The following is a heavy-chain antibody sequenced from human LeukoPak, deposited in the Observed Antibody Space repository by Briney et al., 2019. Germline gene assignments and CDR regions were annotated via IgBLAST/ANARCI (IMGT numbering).Heavy chain of an antibody. J-gene: IGHJ4*02. CDR2: ISWNSGSI. CDR1: GFTFDDYA. CDR3: ARATDYDVLTGFYPLFDY. D-gene: IGHD3-9*01. Sequence: GRSLRLSCAASGFTFDDYAMHWVRQAPGKGLEWVSGISWNSGSIGYADSVKGRFTISRDNAKNSLYLQMNSLRAEDTALYYCARATDYDVLTGFYPLFDYWGQGTLVTVSS. V-gene: IGHV3-9*01.